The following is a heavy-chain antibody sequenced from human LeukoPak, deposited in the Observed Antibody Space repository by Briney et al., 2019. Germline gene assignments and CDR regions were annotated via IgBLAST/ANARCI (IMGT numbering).Heavy chain of an antibody. CDR2: IIPILGIA. J-gene: IGHJ4*02. V-gene: IGHV1-69*04. D-gene: IGHD2-2*01. CDR3: ARSESTIVVVPAAMDY. CDR1: GGTFSSYA. Sequence: GASVKVSCKASGGTFSSYAISWVRQAPGHGLEWMGRIIPILGIANYAQKFQGRVTITADKSTSTAYMELSSLRSEDTAVYYCARSESTIVVVPAAMDYWGQGTLVTVSS.